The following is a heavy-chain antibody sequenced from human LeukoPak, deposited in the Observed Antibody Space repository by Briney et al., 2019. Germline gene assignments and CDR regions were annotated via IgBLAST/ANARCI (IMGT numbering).Heavy chain of an antibody. J-gene: IGHJ4*02. D-gene: IGHD6-19*01. CDR2: ISYDGSNK. CDR3: AKDLSSGWFSRLFDY. CDR1: GFTFSSYG. Sequence: GGSLRLSCAASGFTFSSYGMHWVRQAPGKGLEWVAVISYDGSNKYYADSVEGRFTISRDNSKNTLYLQMNSLRAEDTAVYYCAKDLSSGWFSRLFDYWGQGTLVTVSS. V-gene: IGHV3-30*18.